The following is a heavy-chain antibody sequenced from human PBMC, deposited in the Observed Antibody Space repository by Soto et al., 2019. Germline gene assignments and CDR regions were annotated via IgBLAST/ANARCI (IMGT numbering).Heavy chain of an antibody. CDR1: GGSISIGGYY. D-gene: IGHD2-15*01. CDR3: ARAVTP. V-gene: IGHV4-31*03. Sequence: QVQLQESGPGLVKPSQNLSLTCTVSGGSISIGGYYWSWIRQHPGKGLAWIGDISYSWSTYYNPSLRSRVTISVDTSKNQFSAKRSSVTAADTAVYYCARAVTPWGQGTLVTVSS. J-gene: IGHJ4*02. CDR2: ISYSWST.